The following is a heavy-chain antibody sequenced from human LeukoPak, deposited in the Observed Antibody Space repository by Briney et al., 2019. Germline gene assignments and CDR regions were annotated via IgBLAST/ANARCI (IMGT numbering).Heavy chain of an antibody. CDR1: GFTFSSYE. D-gene: IGHD6-19*01. CDR2: IDGSGSTI. CDR3: ARDLAVTGVFFDY. J-gene: IGHJ4*02. Sequence: GGTLRLSCAASGFTFSSYEMNWVRQAPGKGPEWVSYIDGSGSTIYYSDSVKGRFTISRDNAKNSPYLQMNSLRAEDTAVYYCARDLAVTGVFFDYWGQGTLVTVSS. V-gene: IGHV3-48*03.